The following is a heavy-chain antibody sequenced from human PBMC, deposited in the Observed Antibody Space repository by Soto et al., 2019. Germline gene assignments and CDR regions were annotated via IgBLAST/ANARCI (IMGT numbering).Heavy chain of an antibody. J-gene: IGHJ4*02. Sequence: GESLKISCTASGFTFGDYAMSWVRQAPGKGLEWVGFIRSKAYGGTTEYAASVKGRFTISRDDSKSIAYLQMNSLKTEDTAVYYCTRDRPDHCSGGSCYFDYWGQGTLVTVSS. V-gene: IGHV3-49*04. D-gene: IGHD2-15*01. CDR3: TRDRPDHCSGGSCYFDY. CDR2: IRSKAYGGTT. CDR1: GFTFGDYA.